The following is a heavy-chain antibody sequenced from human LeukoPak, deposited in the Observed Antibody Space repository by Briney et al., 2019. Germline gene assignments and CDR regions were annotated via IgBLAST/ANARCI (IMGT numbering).Heavy chain of an antibody. CDR1: GFTFSSYS. Sequence: PGGSLRLSCAASGFTFSSYSMNWVRQAPGKGLEWVSYISSSSSTIYYADSVKGRFTISRDNAKNSLYLQMNSLRAEDTAVYYCARRWELLDLGYWGQGTLVTVSS. V-gene: IGHV3-48*01. J-gene: IGHJ4*02. D-gene: IGHD1-26*01. CDR2: ISSSSSTI. CDR3: ARRWELLDLGY.